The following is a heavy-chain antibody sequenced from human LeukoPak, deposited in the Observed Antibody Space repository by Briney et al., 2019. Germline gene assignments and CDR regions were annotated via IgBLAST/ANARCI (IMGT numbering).Heavy chain of an antibody. CDR1: GYTLTELS. CDR2: FDPEDGET. V-gene: IGHV1-24*01. CDR3: ATATTVTTSLFDY. J-gene: IGHJ4*02. Sequence: ASVKVSCTVSGYTLTELSMHWVRQAPGKGLEWMGGFDPEDGETIYAQKFQGRVTMTEDTSTDTAYMELSSLRSEDTAVYYCATATTVTTSLFDYWGQGTLVTVSS. D-gene: IGHD4-17*01.